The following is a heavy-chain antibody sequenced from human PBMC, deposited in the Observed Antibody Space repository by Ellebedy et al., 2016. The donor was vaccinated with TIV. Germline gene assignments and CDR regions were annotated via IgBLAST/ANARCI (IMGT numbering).Heavy chain of an antibody. D-gene: IGHD6-25*01. V-gene: IGHV3-9*01. CDR1: GFNVPDYA. Sequence: SLKISCVGSGFNVPDYAMHWVRQTPGKGLEWVSGIYWGSGRIEYADSVKGRFTTSRDNSKNTLYLDMNSLRGEDTAVYYCAKDLHESGSPNWFDPWGQGTLVTVSS. CDR2: IYWGSGRI. CDR3: AKDLHESGSPNWFDP. J-gene: IGHJ5*02.